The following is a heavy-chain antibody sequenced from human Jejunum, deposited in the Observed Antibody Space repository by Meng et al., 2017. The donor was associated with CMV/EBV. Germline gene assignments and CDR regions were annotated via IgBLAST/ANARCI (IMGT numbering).Heavy chain of an antibody. Sequence: FTLSSSFMNWVHQAPGKGLEWLSSISDSSHYISYANSVKGRFTISRDDAKNSLYLEMSSLRVEDTAVYYCARDLSSSWQHWFDPWGPGTQVTVSS. D-gene: IGHD6-13*01. CDR2: ISDSSHYI. J-gene: IGHJ5*02. CDR1: FTLSSSF. V-gene: IGHV3-21*01. CDR3: ARDLSSSWQHWFDP.